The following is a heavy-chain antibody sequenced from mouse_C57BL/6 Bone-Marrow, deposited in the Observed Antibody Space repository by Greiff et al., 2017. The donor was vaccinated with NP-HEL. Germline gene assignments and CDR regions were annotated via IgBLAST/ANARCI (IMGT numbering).Heavy chain of an antibody. CDR2: IDPEDGDT. J-gene: IGHJ1*03. Sequence: EVQLQQSGAELVRPGASVKLSCTASGFNIKDYYMHWVKQRPEQGLEWIGRIDPEDGDTEYAPKFQGKATMTADTSSNTAYLQLSSLTSEDTAVYYCTMFITTVAPWYFDVWGTGTTVTVSS. CDR1: GFNIKDYY. CDR3: TMFITTVAPWYFDV. V-gene: IGHV14-1*01. D-gene: IGHD1-1*01.